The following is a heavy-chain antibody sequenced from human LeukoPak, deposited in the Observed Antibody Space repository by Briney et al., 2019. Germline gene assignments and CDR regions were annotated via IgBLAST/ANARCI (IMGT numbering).Heavy chain of an antibody. CDR1: GGSISSYY. Sequence: PSETLSLTCTVSGGSISSYYWSWVRQPPGKGLEWIGYIYYSGSTNYNPSLKSRVTISVDTSKNQFLLKLSSVTAADTAVYYCASYCSSTSCLDAFDIWGQGTMVTVSS. D-gene: IGHD2-2*01. CDR2: IYYSGST. J-gene: IGHJ3*02. CDR3: ASYCSSTSCLDAFDI. V-gene: IGHV4-59*01.